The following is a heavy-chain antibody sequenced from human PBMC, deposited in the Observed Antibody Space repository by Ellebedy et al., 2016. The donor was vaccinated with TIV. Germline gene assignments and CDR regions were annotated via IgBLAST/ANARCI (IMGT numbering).Heavy chain of an antibody. D-gene: IGHD6-13*01. V-gene: IGHV4-4*08. CDR2: IDSSGNI. J-gene: IGHJ4*02. Sequence: MPSETLSLTCTISGGSISRYYWSWIRQSPEKGLEWLGSIDSSGNINYNPSPRSRVTISLDKSKNQLSLGLTSMTGADTAMYFCAAGIGAAAADDHWGQGILVTVSS. CDR3: AAGIGAAAADDH. CDR1: GGSISRYY.